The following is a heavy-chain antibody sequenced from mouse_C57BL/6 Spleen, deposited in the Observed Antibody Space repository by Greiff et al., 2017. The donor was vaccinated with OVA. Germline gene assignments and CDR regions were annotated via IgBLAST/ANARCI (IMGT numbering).Heavy chain of an antibody. J-gene: IGHJ3*01. Sequence: VQRVESGPGLVQPSQSLSITCTVSGFSLTSYGVHWVRQSPGKGLEWLGVIWSGGSTDYNAAFISRLSISKDNSKSQVFFKMNSLQADDTAIYYCARSSTVVEGGFAYWGQGTLVTVSA. CDR2: IWSGGST. D-gene: IGHD1-1*01. V-gene: IGHV2-2*01. CDR3: ARSSTVVEGGFAY. CDR1: GFSLTSYG.